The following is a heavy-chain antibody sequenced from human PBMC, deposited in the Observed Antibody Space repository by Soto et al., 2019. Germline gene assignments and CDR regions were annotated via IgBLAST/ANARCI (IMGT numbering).Heavy chain of an antibody. CDR2: ISYDGSNK. D-gene: IGHD1-26*01. J-gene: IGHJ4*02. CDR1: GFTFSSYA. V-gene: IGHV3-30-3*01. CDR3: ARDLSGSYYSDY. Sequence: QVQLVESGGGVVQPGRSLRLSCAASGFTFSSYAMHWVRQAPGKGLEWVAVISYDGSNKYYADSVKGRFTISRDNSKNTLYLQMNSLRAEDTAVYYCARDLSGSYYSDYWGQGTLVTVSS.